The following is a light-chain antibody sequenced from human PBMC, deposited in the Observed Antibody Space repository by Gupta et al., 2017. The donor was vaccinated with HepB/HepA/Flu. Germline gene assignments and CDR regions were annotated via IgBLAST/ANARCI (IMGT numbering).Light chain of an antibody. J-gene: IGLJ2*01. Sequence: SSELTQDPAVSVALGQTVRITCQGDSLRSYYASWYQQKPGQAPVLVIYGKNNRPSGIPDRFSGSSSGNTASLTIXGXQAEDEXDYYCNSRDSSGNPVVFGGGTKLTVL. CDR2: GKN. CDR1: SLRSYY. CDR3: NSRDSSGNPVV. V-gene: IGLV3-19*01.